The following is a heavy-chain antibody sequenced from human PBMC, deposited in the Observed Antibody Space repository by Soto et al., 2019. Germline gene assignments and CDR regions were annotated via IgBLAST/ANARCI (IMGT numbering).Heavy chain of an antibody. CDR3: ARGDSSMLLRAVDWFDP. J-gene: IGHJ5*02. V-gene: IGHV3-66*01. D-gene: IGHD1-26*01. CDR2: IYSGGST. CDR1: GFTVSSNY. Sequence: GGSLRLSCAASGFTVSSNYMSWVRQAPGKGLEWVSVIYSGGSTYYADSVKGRFTISRDNSKNTLYLQMNSLRAEDTAVYYCARGDSSMLLRAVDWFDPWGQGTLVTVSS.